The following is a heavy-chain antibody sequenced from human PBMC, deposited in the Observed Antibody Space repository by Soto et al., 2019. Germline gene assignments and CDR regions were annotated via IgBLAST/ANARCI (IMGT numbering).Heavy chain of an antibody. J-gene: IGHJ3*02. V-gene: IGHV3-33*01. D-gene: IGHD2-21*02. CDR1: GFTFSSYG. CDR2: IWYDGSNK. Sequence: QPGGSLRLSCAASGFTFSSYGMHWVRQAPGKGLEWVAVIWYDGSNKYYADSVKGRFTISRDNSKNTLYLQMNSLRAEDTAVYYCARDHLVVVTAIPEISLDAFDIWGQGTMVTVSS. CDR3: ARDHLVVVTAIPEISLDAFDI.